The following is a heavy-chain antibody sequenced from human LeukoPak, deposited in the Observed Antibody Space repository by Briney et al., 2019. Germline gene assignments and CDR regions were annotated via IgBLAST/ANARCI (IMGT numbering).Heavy chain of an antibody. D-gene: IGHD3-3*01. CDR3: ARLRFDFWSGYTHPYFDY. J-gene: IGHJ4*02. CDR1: GGSISSSSYY. V-gene: IGHV4-39*01. CDR2: IYYSGST. Sequence: SETLSLTCAVSGGSISSSSYYWGWTRQPPGKGLEWIGSIYYSGSTYYNPSLKSRVTISVDTSKNQFSLKLSSVTAADTAVYFCARLRFDFWSGYTHPYFDYWGQGTLVTVSS.